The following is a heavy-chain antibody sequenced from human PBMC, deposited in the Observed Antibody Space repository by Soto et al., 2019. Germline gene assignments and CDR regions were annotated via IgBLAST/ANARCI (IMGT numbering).Heavy chain of an antibody. CDR3: ARVDYYDSSGYPSWFDP. V-gene: IGHV4-59*01. CDR1: GGSISSYY. J-gene: IGHJ5*02. CDR2: IYYSGRT. Sequence: SETLSLTCTVSGGSISSYYWSWIRQPPGKGLEWIGYIYYSGRTNYNPSLKSRVTISVDTSKNQFSLKLSSVTAADTAVYYCARVDYYDSSGYPSWFDPWGQGTLVTV. D-gene: IGHD3-22*01.